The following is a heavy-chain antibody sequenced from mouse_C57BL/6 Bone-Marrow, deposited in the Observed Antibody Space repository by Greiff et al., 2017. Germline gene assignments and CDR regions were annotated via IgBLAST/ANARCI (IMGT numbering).Heavy chain of an antibody. CDR2: INPGGGGT. Sequence: QVQLQQSGAELVRPGTSVKVSCKASGYAFTNYLMEWVKQRPGQGLEWIGVINPGGGGTNYNEKFKGKATLTADKSSSTAYMQLSSLTSEDSAVYFGARSKNWDSWFAYWVQGTLVTVSA. CDR3: ARSKNWDSWFAY. D-gene: IGHD4-1*01. CDR1: GYAFTNYL. V-gene: IGHV1-54*01. J-gene: IGHJ3*01.